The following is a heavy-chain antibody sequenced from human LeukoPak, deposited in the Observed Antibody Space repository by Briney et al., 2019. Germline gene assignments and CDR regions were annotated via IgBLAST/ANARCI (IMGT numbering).Heavy chain of an antibody. CDR1: GFTLSSSA. CDR3: AKDGHWTFDY. D-gene: IGHD1-1*01. V-gene: IGHV3-21*01. Sequence: GGSLRLSCAASGFTLSSSAMNWVRQAPGKGLEWVSSINNVGSHIYYAGSVKGRFTISRDNTKNSLYLQMNSLRAEDTAVYYCAKDGHWTFDYWGQGTLVTVSS. CDR2: INNVGSHI. J-gene: IGHJ4*02.